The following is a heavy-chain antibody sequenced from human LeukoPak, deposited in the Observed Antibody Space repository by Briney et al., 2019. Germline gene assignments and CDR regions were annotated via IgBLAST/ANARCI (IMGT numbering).Heavy chain of an antibody. J-gene: IGHJ4*02. D-gene: IGHD2-21*01. CDR3: ARVAIGANYFDY. CDR2: IYYSGST. V-gene: IGHV4-59*01. Sequence: SETLSLTCTVSGGSISSYYWSWIRQPPGKGLEWIGYIYYSGSTNYNPPLKSRVTISVDTSKNQFSLKLSSVTAADTAVYYCARVAIGANYFDYWGQGTLVTVSS. CDR1: GGSISSYY.